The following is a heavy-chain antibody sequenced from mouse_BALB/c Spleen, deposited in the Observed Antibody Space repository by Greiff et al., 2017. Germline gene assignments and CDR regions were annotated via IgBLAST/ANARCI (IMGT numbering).Heavy chain of an antibody. J-gene: IGHJ4*01. V-gene: IGHV5-6-5*01. CDR1: GFTFSSYA. D-gene: IGHD1-1*01. Sequence: DVKLVESGGGLVKPGGSLKLSCAASGFTFSSYAMSWVRQTPEKRLEWVASISSGGSTYYPDSVKGRFTISRDNARNILYLQMSSLRSEDTAMYYCARGPYYYGSSLYAMDYWGQGTSVTVSS. CDR2: ISSGGST. CDR3: ARGPYYYGSSLYAMDY.